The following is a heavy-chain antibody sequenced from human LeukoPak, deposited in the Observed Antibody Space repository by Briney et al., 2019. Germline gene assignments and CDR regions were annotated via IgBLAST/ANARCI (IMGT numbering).Heavy chain of an antibody. V-gene: IGHV3-23*01. J-gene: IGHJ4*02. CDR1: GFTFSSYA. D-gene: IGHD7-27*01. Sequence: GGSLRLSCAASGFTFSSYAMSWVRQAPGKGLEWVSTISSSGGSTYYADSVKGRFTISRDNSKNTLYLQMNSLRAEDTAVYYCAKRNWGSLLSDYWGQGTLVTVSS. CDR2: ISSSGGST. CDR3: AKRNWGSLLSDY.